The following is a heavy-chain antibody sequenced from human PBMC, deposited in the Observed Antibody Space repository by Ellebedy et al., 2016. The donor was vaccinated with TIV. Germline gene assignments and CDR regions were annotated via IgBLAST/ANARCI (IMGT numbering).Heavy chain of an antibody. V-gene: IGHV3-33*08. CDR3: AREQSPYYEILTGSFDY. CDR2: IWYDGSNT. CDR1: GFTFSTYN. J-gene: IGHJ4*02. Sequence: PGGSLRLSCAASGFTFSTYNMHWVRQAPGKGLEWVAVIWYDGSNTQYADSVKGRFTISRDNSKSTLYLEMKSLRVEDTAVYYCAREQSPYYEILTGSFDYWGQGALVTVSS. D-gene: IGHD3-9*01.